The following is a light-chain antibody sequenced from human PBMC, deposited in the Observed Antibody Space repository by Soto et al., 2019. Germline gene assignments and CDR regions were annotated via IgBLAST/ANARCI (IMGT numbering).Light chain of an antibody. CDR2: DAS. V-gene: IGKV3D-20*02. CDR3: QQRSNWQT. J-gene: IGKJ1*01. CDR1: QSLNSSY. Sequence: DIVLTQSPGTLSLSPGERATLSCRASQSLNSSYLAWYQQKPGQAPRLLIYDASNRATGIPARFSGSGSGTDFTLTISSLEPEDFAVYYCQQRSNWQTFGQGTKVDIK.